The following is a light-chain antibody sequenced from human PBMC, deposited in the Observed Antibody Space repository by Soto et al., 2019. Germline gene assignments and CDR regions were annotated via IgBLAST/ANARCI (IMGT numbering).Light chain of an antibody. J-gene: IGLJ1*01. CDR2: GNT. CDR1: SSNIVAGYD. V-gene: IGLV1-40*01. CDR3: QSYESSTLSGYV. Sequence: QPVLTQPPSVSGAPGQRVTISCTGSSSNIVAGYDVHWYQQLPGGAPKLLMYGNTNRPSGIPDRISGSKAGTSASLAITGLQVDDEADYYCQSYESSTLSGYVFGTGTKVTVL.